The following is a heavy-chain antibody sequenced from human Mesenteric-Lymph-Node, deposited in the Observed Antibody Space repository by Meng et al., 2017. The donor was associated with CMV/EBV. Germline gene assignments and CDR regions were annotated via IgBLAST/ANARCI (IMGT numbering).Heavy chain of an antibody. CDR2: IYSGTTST. CDR1: GFTFSSYA. J-gene: IGHJ6*02. Sequence: GESLKISCAASGFTFSSYAMHWVRQAPGKGLEWVSIIYSGTTSTYYADSVKGRFTSSRDNSKNTLYLQMNSLRAEDAAVYYCAKGAGMTYYSYAMDVWGQGTTVTVSS. V-gene: IGHV3-23*03. CDR3: AKGAGMTYYSYAMDV.